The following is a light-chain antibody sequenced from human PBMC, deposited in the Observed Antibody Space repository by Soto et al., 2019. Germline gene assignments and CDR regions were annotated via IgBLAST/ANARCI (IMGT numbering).Light chain of an antibody. CDR1: QSVLYSSNNKNY. V-gene: IGKV4-1*01. CDR2: WAS. J-gene: IGKJ1*01. CDR3: QQYYSTTLT. Sequence: DILMTQSPDSLAVSLGERATINCKSSQSVLYSSNNKNYLAWYQQKPGQPPKLLIYWASTRESGVPDRFSGSGSGTDFTLTISSLQAEDVAVYYCQQYYSTTLTFGQGTKVEIK.